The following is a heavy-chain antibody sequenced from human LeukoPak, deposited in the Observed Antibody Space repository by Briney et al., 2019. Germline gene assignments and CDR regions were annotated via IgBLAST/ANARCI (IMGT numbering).Heavy chain of an antibody. CDR3: ARWVYAAAQYYFDY. Sequence: GGSLRLSCAASGFTFSSYWTSWVRQAPGKGLEWVANIKQDGSEKYYVDSVKGRFTISRDNAKNSLYLQMNSLRAEDTAVYYCARWVYAAAQYYFDYWGQGTLVTVSS. CDR2: IKQDGSEK. V-gene: IGHV3-7*01. CDR1: GFTFSSYW. J-gene: IGHJ4*02. D-gene: IGHD4-23*01.